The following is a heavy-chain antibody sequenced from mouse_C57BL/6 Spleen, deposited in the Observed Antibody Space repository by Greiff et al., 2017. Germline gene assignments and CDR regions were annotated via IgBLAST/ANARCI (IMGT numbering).Heavy chain of an antibody. J-gene: IGHJ2*01. CDR1: GFTFSNYW. CDR3: TGNRYYSIPFDY. Sequence: EVKVIESGGGLVQPGGSMKLSCVASGFTFSNYWMNWVRQSPEKGLEWVAQIRLKSDNYATHYAESVKGRFTISRDDSKSSVYLQMNNLRAEDTGIYYCTGNRYYSIPFDYWGQGTTLTVSS. CDR2: IRLKSDNYAT. V-gene: IGHV6-3*01. D-gene: IGHD2-5*01.